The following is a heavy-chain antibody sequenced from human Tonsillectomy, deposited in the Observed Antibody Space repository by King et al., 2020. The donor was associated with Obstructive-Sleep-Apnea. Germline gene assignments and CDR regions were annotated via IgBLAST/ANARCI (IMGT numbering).Heavy chain of an antibody. CDR2: IYYIGST. CDR1: GGSISSYY. D-gene: IGHD3-9*01. J-gene: IGHJ3*02. V-gene: IGHV4-59*08. CDR3: ARSPYYDILPGYYNRTFDI. Sequence: VQLQESGPGLVKPSETLSLTCSVSGGSISSYYWSWIRQLPGKGLECIWYIYYIGSTNYNPSLKSRVTISVDTSKNQFSLKLSSVTAADTAVYYCARSPYYDILPGYYNRTFDIWGQGTMVTVSS.